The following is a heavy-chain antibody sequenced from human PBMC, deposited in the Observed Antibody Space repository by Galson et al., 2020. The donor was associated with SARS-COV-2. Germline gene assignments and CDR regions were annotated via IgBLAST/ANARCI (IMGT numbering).Heavy chain of an antibody. J-gene: IGHJ4*02. V-gene: IGHV2-70*11. CDR2: IDWDDDK. D-gene: IGHD3-9*01. Sequence: SGPTLVKPTQTLTLTCTFSGFSLSTSGMCVSWIRQPPGKALEWLERIDWDDDKYYSTSLKTRLTISKDTSKNQVVLTMTNMDPVDTATYYCAREYYDILTGYYNPFDYWGQGTLVTVSS. CDR3: AREYYDILTGYYNPFDY. CDR1: GFSLSTSGMC.